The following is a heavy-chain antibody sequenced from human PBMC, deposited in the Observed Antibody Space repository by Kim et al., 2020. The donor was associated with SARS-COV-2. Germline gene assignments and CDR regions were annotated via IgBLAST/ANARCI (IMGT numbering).Heavy chain of an antibody. Sequence: GGSLRLSCAASGFTFSSFDIHWVRQAPGKGLEWVAVISYDGSKKYYADSVKGRFTVSRDNSKNTLYLQMNSLRAEDTAVYYCAKDVFDIWGQGTMVSVSS. CDR2: ISYDGSKK. J-gene: IGHJ3*02. V-gene: IGHV3-30*18. CDR3: AKDVFDI. CDR1: GFTFSSFD.